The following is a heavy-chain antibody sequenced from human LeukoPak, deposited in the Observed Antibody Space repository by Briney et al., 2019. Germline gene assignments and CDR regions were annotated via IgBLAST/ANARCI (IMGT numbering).Heavy chain of an antibody. Sequence: GGSLRLSCAASGFTFINYWMHWVRQARGKGLVWVSRINGDGSTISYADSVKGRFTISRDNAKNTLYLQMNSLRAEDTAVYYCAKEAAAADFDYWGQGTLVTVSP. D-gene: IGHD6-13*01. CDR2: INGDGSTI. CDR3: AKEAAAADFDY. CDR1: GFTFINYW. J-gene: IGHJ4*02. V-gene: IGHV3-74*01.